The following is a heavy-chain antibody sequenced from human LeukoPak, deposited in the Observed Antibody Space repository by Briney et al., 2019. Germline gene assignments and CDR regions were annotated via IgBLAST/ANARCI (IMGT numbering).Heavy chain of an antibody. CDR1: GFTFSSYW. D-gene: IGHD3-3*01. CDR2: IKQDGSEK. J-gene: IGHJ4*02. Sequence: PGGSLRLSCAASGFTFSSYWMSWVRQAPGKGLEWVANIKQDGSEKYYEDSVKGRFTISRDNAKNSLYLQMNSLRAEDTAVYYCARAYVGTYFSRPPAFWDYWGQGTLVTVSS. CDR3: ARAYVGTYFSRPPAFWDY. V-gene: IGHV3-7*01.